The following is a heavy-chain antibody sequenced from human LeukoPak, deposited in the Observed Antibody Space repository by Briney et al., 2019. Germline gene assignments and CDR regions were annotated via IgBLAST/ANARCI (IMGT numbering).Heavy chain of an antibody. V-gene: IGHV4-34*01. CDR1: GGSFSGYY. CDR3: ATLTGGDDAFDI. D-gene: IGHD4-23*01. CDR2: INHSGST. Sequence: SETLSLTCVVYGGSFSGYYWTWIRQPPGKGLEWIGEINHSGSTNYNPSLKSRVTISVDTSKNQFSLKVTSVTAADTAVYYCATLTGGDDAFDIWGQGTMVTVSS. J-gene: IGHJ3*02.